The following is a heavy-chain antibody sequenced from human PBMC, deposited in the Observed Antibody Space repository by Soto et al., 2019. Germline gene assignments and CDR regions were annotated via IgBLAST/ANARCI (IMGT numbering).Heavy chain of an antibody. V-gene: IGHV3-30*18. CDR2: ISDDGINQ. CDR1: GFTFSSYG. D-gene: IGHD3-16*01. Sequence: QVQLVESGGSVVQPGRSLRLSCAASGFTFSSYGMHWVRQAPGKGLEWVALISDDGINQYYADSVKGRFTISRDNSKNTLYLQVNSLTAEETAEYYCAKDVGRGGYLLGFDYWGQGTLVTVCS. J-gene: IGHJ4*02. CDR3: AKDVGRGGYLLGFDY.